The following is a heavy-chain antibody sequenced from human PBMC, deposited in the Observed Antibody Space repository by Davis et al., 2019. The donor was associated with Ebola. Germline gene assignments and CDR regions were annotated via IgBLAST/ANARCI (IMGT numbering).Heavy chain of an antibody. CDR1: GYTFTAYN. D-gene: IGHD1-14*01. J-gene: IGHJ4*02. CDR3: TRFEGITGERGD. CDR2: SYPTAGST. V-gene: IGHV1-46*03. Sequence: ASVKVSCKASGYTFTAYNMHWVRQAPGQGLEWVGVSYPTAGSTTYAQNFQGRVIMTRDTSTSTGYMELSSLRSEDTAVYYCTRFEGITGERGDWGQGTLVTVSS.